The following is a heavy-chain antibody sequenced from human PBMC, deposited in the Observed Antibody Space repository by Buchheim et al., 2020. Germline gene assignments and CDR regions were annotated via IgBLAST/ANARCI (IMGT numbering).Heavy chain of an antibody. D-gene: IGHD3-16*01. CDR3: AREATVSGHGYDYNYYFDS. V-gene: IGHV3-33*01. CDR1: GFVFRDFA. J-gene: IGHJ4*02. CDR2: IFYDGSHK. Sequence: QVQLVESGGGVVQPGTSLRLSCAASGFVFRDFAFHWVRQAPGKGLEWVAGIFYDGSHKFYAESVEGRFTVSRDNSKNTLYVEINSLRVEDTAVYYCAREATVSGHGYDYNYYFDSWGQGTL.